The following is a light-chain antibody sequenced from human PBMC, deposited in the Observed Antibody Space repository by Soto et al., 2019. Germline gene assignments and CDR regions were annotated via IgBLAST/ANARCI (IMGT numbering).Light chain of an antibody. V-gene: IGLV1-40*01. CDR2: YNT. Sequence: QAVVTQPPSVSGAPGQRVTISCTGSSSNIGAGYDVHWYQQLPGTAPKLLIFYNTNRPSGVPGRFSGSKSGTSASLAITGLQADDEADYYCQSYDTSLSGWVFGGGTKLTVL. J-gene: IGLJ3*02. CDR1: SSNIGAGYD. CDR3: QSYDTSLSGWV.